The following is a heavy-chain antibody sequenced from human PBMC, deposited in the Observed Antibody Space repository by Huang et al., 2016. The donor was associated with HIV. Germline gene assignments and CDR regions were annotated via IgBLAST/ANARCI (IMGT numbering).Heavy chain of an antibody. V-gene: IGHV1-69*01. CDR3: AREGGLTGTLGSMDV. J-gene: IGHJ6*02. CDR2: SNPVTRKP. D-gene: IGHD1-20*01. CDR1: GDTFNTYA. Sequence: QMRLVQSGAEVKKPGSSVKVSCEASGDTFNTYAFNWVRQAPGQGLEWVGGSNPVTRKPNYAQKCQGRVTITADESTTTVYLELSSLRYEDTAMYYCAREGGLTGTLGSMDVWGQGTAVAVSS.